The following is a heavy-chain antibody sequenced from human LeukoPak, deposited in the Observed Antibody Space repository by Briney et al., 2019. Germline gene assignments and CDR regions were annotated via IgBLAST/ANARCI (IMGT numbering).Heavy chain of an antibody. CDR3: TRLRLRSGLA. CDR1: GFTVSSNY. J-gene: IGHJ3*01. D-gene: IGHD3-3*01. CDR2: IYSGGST. V-gene: IGHV3-66*04. Sequence: GGSLRLSCAASGFTVSSNYMSWVRQAPGKGLEWVSVIYSGGSTYYADSVKGRFTISRDNSKNTLYLQMNSLKTEDTAVYYCTRLRLRSGLAWGQGTMVTVSS.